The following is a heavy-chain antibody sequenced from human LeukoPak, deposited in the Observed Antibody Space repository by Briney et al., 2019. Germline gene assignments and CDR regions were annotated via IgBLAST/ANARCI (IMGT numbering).Heavy chain of an antibody. Sequence: PSETLSLTCTVSGGSISSYYWSWIRQPPGKGLEWIGEINHSGSTNYNPSLKSRVTISVDTSKKQFSLKLSSVTAADTAVYYCARRAPIVKSLGYWGQGTLVTVSS. CDR1: GGSISSYY. D-gene: IGHD6-19*01. V-gene: IGHV4-34*01. CDR3: ARRAPIVKSLGY. J-gene: IGHJ4*02. CDR2: INHSGST.